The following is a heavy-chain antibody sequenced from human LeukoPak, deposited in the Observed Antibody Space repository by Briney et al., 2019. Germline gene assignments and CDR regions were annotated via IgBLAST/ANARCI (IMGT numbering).Heavy chain of an antibody. D-gene: IGHD2-21*01. J-gene: IGHJ4*02. Sequence: PGGSLRLSCAAPGFTFSSYAMSWVRQAPGKGLEWVSAISGSGGNTYYADSVKGRFTISRDNSKNTLYLQMNSLRAEDTAVYYCAKERRDISRGEGYWGQGTLVTVSS. V-gene: IGHV3-23*01. CDR1: GFTFSSYA. CDR3: AKERRDISRGEGY. CDR2: ISGSGGNT.